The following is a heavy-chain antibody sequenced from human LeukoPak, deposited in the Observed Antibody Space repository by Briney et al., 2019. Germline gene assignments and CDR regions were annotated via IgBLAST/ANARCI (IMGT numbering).Heavy chain of an antibody. D-gene: IGHD1-26*01. CDR2: INPNSGDT. V-gene: IGHV1-2*06. J-gene: IGHJ4*02. Sequence: ASVKVSCKASGYTFTSYYMHWVRQAPGQGLEWMGRINPNSGDTSYAQNFQGRVTMTRDTSISTAYIELSRLRSDDTAVYYCARGDGSGGSFVDFWGQGTLVTVSS. CDR1: GYTFTSYY. CDR3: ARGDGSGGSFVDF.